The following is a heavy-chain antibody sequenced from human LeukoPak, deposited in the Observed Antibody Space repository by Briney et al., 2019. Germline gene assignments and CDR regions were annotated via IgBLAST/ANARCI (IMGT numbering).Heavy chain of an antibody. Sequence: PSETLSLTCTVSGDSISSYYWSWIRQPAGKGLEWIGRIYTSGSTNYNPSLKRRVTMSVDTSKNQFSLKLSSVTAADTAVYYCATYTVTVTDAGDSDYWGQGTLVTVSS. D-gene: IGHD4-17*01. CDR1: GDSISSYY. CDR3: ATYTVTVTDAGDSDY. J-gene: IGHJ4*02. CDR2: IYTSGST. V-gene: IGHV4-4*07.